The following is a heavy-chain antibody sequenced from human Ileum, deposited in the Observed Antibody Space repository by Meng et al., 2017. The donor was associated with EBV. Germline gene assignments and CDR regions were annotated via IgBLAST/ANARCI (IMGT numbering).Heavy chain of an antibody. CDR2: IYHSGST. CDR3: ASGRDYAWHS. D-gene: IGHD4-17*01. V-gene: IGHV4-4*02. J-gene: IGHJ4*02. Sequence: QVHLHEACPRLVNPSVPLAFTVAVSVDSIIGKNWWSWVRQPPGKGLEWFGEIYHSGSTNYTPSFKSRVTMSVDKSKNQISLNLSSVTAADTAVYYCASGRDYAWHSWGRGTLVTVSS. CDR1: VDSIIGKNW.